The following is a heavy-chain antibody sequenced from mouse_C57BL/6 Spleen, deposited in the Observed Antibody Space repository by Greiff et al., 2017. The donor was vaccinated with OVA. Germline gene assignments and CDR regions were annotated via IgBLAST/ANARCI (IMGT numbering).Heavy chain of an antibody. J-gene: IGHJ2*01. V-gene: IGHV5-17*01. D-gene: IGHD4-1*01. CDR3: AKITGTVY. Sequence: EVQVVESGGGLVKPGGSLKLSCAASGFTFSDYGMHWVRQAPEKGLEWVAYISSGSSTIYYADTVKGRFTISRDNAKNTLFLQMTSLRSEDTAMYYCAKITGTVYWGQGTTLTVSS. CDR1: GFTFSDYG. CDR2: ISSGSSTI.